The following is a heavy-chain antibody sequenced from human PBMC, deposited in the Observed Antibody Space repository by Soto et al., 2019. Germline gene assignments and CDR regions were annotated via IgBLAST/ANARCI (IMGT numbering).Heavy chain of an antibody. CDR1: GGSISSGGYS. V-gene: IGHV4-30-2*02. J-gene: IGHJ1*01. Sequence: PSETLSLTCAVSGGSISSGGYSWSWIRQPPGKGLEWIGYIYYSGSTYYNPSLKSRVTISVDTSKNQFSLKLSSVTAADTAVYYCAGGRSEYFQHWGQGTLVTVSS. CDR3: AGGRSEYFQH. CDR2: IYYSGST. D-gene: IGHD3-16*01.